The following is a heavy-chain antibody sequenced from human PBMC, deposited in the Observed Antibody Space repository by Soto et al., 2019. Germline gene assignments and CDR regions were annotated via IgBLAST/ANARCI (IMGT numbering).Heavy chain of an antibody. CDR2: ISYDGSNK. Sequence: QVQLVESGGAVVQPGRSLGLSCAASGFTLSSYAMHWVRQAPGKGLEWVAVISYDGSNKYYGDSVKGRFTISRDSSKNTLYLQMNSLRDEDTDVYYCARGTTSSSYSAGDYWGQGTQVTVSS. J-gene: IGHJ4*02. CDR1: GFTLSSYA. CDR3: ARGTTSSSYSAGDY. V-gene: IGHV3-30*04. D-gene: IGHD3-10*01.